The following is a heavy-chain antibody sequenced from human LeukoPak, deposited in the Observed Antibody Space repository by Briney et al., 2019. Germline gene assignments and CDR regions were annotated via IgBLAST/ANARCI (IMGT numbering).Heavy chain of an antibody. V-gene: IGHV5-51*01. CDR1: GYTFTNYW. CDR2: IYPDDSGT. J-gene: IGHJ4*02. CDR3: ARIRGAVATPVDF. D-gene: IGHD5-12*01. Sequence: AESLKISCKGSGYTFTNYWIGRVRQMPGKGLEWMGIIYPDDSGTKYSPSFQGQLTISADKYISTAHLQWSSLQASRPAMYFCARIRGAVATPVDFWGQGTLVSVSS.